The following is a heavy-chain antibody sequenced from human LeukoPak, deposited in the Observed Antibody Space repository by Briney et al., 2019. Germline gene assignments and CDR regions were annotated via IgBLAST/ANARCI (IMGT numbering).Heavy chain of an antibody. CDR1: GFTFSSYW. CDR3: ARDEESWTLLLNSYGYGPFVY. J-gene: IGHJ4*02. V-gene: IGHV3-7*04. Sequence: GGSLRLSCAASGFTFSSYWMSWVRQAPGKGLEWVANIKQDGSEKYYVDSVKGRFTISRDNAKTSLYLQMNSLRAEDTAVYYCARDEESWTLLLNSYGYGPFVYWGQGTLVTVSS. D-gene: IGHD5-18*01. CDR2: IKQDGSEK.